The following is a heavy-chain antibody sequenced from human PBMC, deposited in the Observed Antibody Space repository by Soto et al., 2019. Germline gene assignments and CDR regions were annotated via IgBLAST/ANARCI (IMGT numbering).Heavy chain of an antibody. V-gene: IGHV5-51*01. J-gene: IGHJ6*02. CDR3: ASSPRPYSSGWYTGMDV. CDR2: IYPGDSDT. CDR1: GYSFTSYW. Sequence: PGESLKISCKGSGYSFTSYWIGWVRQMPGKGLEWMGIIYPGDSDTRYSPSFQGQVTISADKSISTAYLQWSSLKASDTAMYYCASSPRPYSSGWYTGMDVWGQGTTVTVSS. D-gene: IGHD6-19*01.